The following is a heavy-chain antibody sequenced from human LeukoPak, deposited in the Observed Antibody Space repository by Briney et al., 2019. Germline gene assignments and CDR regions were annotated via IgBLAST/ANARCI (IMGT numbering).Heavy chain of an antibody. CDR2: IRSKACGGTK. Sequence: GGSLRLSCTASGFTFGGYGMSWVRQAPGKGLEWVGFIRSKACGGTKAYAASVKGRFTISRDDSKTITYLQMISPQTEENAVCYCTRGTVDSFDRVILYYNCMDIWGKGTTVTISS. V-gene: IGHV3-49*04. J-gene: IGHJ6*03. D-gene: IGHD1-26*01. CDR1: GFTFGGYG. CDR3: TRGTVDSFDRVILYYNCMDI.